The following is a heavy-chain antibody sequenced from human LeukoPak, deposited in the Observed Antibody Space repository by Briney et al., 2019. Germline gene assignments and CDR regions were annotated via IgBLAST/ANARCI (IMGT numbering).Heavy chain of an antibody. CDR2: IYYSGST. D-gene: IGHD2-2*01. CDR1: GGSISSSSYY. J-gene: IGHJ1*01. Sequence: SVTLSLTCTVSGGSISSSSYYWGWIRQPPGKGLEWIGSIYYSGSTYYNPSLKSRVTISVDTSKNQFSLKLSSVTAADTAVYYCATPGGGPYQLTLYFQHWGQGTLVTVSS. V-gene: IGHV4-39*01. CDR3: ATPGGGPYQLTLYFQH.